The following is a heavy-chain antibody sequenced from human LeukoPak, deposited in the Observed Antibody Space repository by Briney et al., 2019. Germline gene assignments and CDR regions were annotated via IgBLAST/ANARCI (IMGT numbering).Heavy chain of an antibody. Sequence: PGGSLRLSCAASGFTFSNYAMSWVRQAPGKGLEWVSLISGSGSSTYYADSVKGRFTMSIDNSRNTLYLQMNSLRAEDTAVFYCAKDQDYDFWSGDYTVDYWGQGTLVTVSS. CDR3: AKDQDYDFWSGDYTVDY. CDR2: ISGSGSST. V-gene: IGHV3-23*01. D-gene: IGHD3-3*01. J-gene: IGHJ4*02. CDR1: GFTFSNYA.